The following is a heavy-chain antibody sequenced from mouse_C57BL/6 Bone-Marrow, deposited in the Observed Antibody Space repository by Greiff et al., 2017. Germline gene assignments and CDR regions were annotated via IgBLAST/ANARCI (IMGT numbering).Heavy chain of an antibody. CDR2: ISNGGGST. Sequence: EVKLMESGGGLVQPGGSLKLSCAASGFTFSDYYMYWVRQTPEKRLEWVAYISNGGGSTYYPATVKGRFTISRDNAKNTLYLQMSRLKSEDTAMYYCARQGTTVVAFDYWGQGTTLTVSS. CDR3: ARQGTTVVAFDY. V-gene: IGHV5-12*01. CDR1: GFTFSDYY. J-gene: IGHJ2*01. D-gene: IGHD1-1*01.